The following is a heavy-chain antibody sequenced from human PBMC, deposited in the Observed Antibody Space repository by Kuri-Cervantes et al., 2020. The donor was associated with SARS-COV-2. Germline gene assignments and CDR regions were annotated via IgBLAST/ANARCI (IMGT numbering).Heavy chain of an antibody. CDR1: GGTFSSYA. J-gene: IGHJ6*02. Sequence: SVKVSCKASKASGGTFSSYAITWVRQAPGQGLEGMGGIIPILGTPNYAQKFQGRVTITADASTSTAYMELSSLRSEDTAVYYCARDRQRYDILTGYYNYHYGMDVWGQGTTVTVSS. V-gene: IGHV1-69*13. D-gene: IGHD3-9*01. CDR3: ARDRQRYDILTGYYNYHYGMDV. CDR2: IIPILGTP.